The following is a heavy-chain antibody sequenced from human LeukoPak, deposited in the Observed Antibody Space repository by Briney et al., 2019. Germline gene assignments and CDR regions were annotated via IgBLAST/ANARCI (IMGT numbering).Heavy chain of an antibody. CDR3: AKDPPHVSWLFDY. CDR1: GFTFRDYW. CDR2: VKQDGTEK. Sequence: GGSLRLSCEASGFTFRDYWMTWVRQAPGKGLEWVANVKQDGTEKFYVDSVKGRFTISRDNSKNTLYLQMNSLRAEDTAVYYCAKDPPHVSWLFDYWGQGTLVTVSS. J-gene: IGHJ4*02. D-gene: IGHD3-16*01. V-gene: IGHV3-7*03.